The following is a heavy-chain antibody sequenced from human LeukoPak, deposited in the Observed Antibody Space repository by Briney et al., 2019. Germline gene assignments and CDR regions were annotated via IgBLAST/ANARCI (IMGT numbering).Heavy chain of an antibody. CDR1: GFTFSSYS. CDR3: VKFRGIQHYNYHMDV. D-gene: IGHD3-10*01. V-gene: IGHV3-48*01. Sequence: GGSQRLSCAASGFTFSSYSMNWVRQAPGKGLEWVSYISSSSSTIYYADSVKGRFTISRDNSKNTLSLQMNSLRAEDAAVYYCVKFRGIQHYNYHMDVWGKGTTVTVSS. CDR2: ISSSSSTI. J-gene: IGHJ6*03.